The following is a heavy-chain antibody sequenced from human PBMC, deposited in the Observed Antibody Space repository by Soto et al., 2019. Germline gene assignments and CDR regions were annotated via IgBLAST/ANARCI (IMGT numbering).Heavy chain of an antibody. CDR3: AREGTYCSGGSCYPHFDY. D-gene: IGHD2-15*01. CDR1: GFTFSSYG. Sequence: QVQLVESGGGMVQPGRSLRLSCAASGFTFSSYGMHWVRQAPGKGLEWVAVIWYDGSNKYYADSVKGRFTISRDNSKNTLYLQMNSLRAEDTAVYYCAREGTYCSGGSCYPHFDYWGQGTLVTVSS. J-gene: IGHJ4*02. CDR2: IWYDGSNK. V-gene: IGHV3-33*01.